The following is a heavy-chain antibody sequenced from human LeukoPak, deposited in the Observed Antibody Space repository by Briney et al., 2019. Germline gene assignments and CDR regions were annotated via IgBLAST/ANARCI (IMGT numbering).Heavy chain of an antibody. CDR3: ARSWDDSSGYYPYYFDY. V-gene: IGHV4-59*01. D-gene: IGHD3-22*01. J-gene: IGHJ4*02. Sequence: SETLSLTCTVSGGSISSYYWSWIRQPPGKGLEWIGYIYYSGSTNYNPSLKSRVTISVDTSKNQFSLKLSSATAADTAVYYCARSWDDSSGYYPYYFDYWGQGTLVTVSS. CDR2: IYYSGST. CDR1: GGSISSYY.